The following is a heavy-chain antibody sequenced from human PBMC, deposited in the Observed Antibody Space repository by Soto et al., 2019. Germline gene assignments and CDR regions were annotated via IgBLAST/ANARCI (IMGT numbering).Heavy chain of an antibody. CDR2: IIPILGIA. V-gene: IGHV1-69*02. Sequence: SVKVSCKASGGTFSSYTISWVRQAPGQGLEWMGRIIPILGIANYAQKFQGRVTITADKSTSTAYMELSSLRAEDTAVYYCARPRYPGRGYYGMDVWGQGXTVTVSS. D-gene: IGHD2-15*01. J-gene: IGHJ6*02. CDR1: GGTFSSYT. CDR3: ARPRYPGRGYYGMDV.